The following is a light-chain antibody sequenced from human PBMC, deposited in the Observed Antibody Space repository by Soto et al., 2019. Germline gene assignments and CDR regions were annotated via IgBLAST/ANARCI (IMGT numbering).Light chain of an antibody. CDR2: AAS. CDR3: QQFASWPLT. Sequence: IVLTQSPATLSLSPGERATLSCRASQSVRSSLLAWYQQKPGQAPRLLIYAASNRATGIPDRFSGGGSGTDFTLTITRLEPEDFAVYYCQQFASWPLTFGGGTKVDIK. V-gene: IGKV3-20*01. CDR1: QSVRSSL. J-gene: IGKJ4*01.